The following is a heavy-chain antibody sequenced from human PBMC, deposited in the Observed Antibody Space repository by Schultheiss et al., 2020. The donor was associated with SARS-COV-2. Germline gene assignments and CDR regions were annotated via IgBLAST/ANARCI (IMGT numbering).Heavy chain of an antibody. D-gene: IGHD3-10*01. CDR1: GFTFSSYS. Sequence: GGSLRLSCAASGFTFSSYSMNWVRQAPGKGLEWVSYISSSSSTIYYADSVKGRFTISRDNAKNSLYLQMNSLRAEDTAVYYCARERSRSYFDYWGQGTLVTVSS. CDR2: ISSSSSTI. CDR3: ARERSRSYFDY. J-gene: IGHJ4*02. V-gene: IGHV3-48*01.